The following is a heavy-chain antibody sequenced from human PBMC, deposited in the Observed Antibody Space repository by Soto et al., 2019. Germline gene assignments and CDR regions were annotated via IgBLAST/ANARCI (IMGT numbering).Heavy chain of an antibody. CDR1: GYSFTDYH. V-gene: IGHV1-2*04. J-gene: IGHJ6*01. D-gene: IGHD2-8*01. Sequence: GPPVKVSCKASGYSFTDYHIHWVRQAPGQGLEWLGRINPKSGGTSTAQKFQGWVTMTRDRSISTGYMELTRLSSDDTAVYFSGRGHSTVCSNVVCSSFYKHTMDVSGQGTTVTVPQ. CDR3: GRGHSTVCSNVVCSSFYKHTMDV. CDR2: INPKSGGT.